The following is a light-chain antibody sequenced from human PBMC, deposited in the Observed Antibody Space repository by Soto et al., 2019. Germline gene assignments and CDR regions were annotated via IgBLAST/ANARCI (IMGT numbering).Light chain of an antibody. Sequence: QSVLTQPASVSGSPGQSITISCTGTSSDVGGYNYVSWYQQHPGKAPKLMIYEVSNWPSGVSNRFSGSKSANTASLTISGLQAEDEADYYCNSYTGSSPLYVFGTGTKVTVL. CDR1: SSDVGGYNY. CDR3: NSYTGSSPLYV. J-gene: IGLJ1*01. CDR2: EVS. V-gene: IGLV2-14*01.